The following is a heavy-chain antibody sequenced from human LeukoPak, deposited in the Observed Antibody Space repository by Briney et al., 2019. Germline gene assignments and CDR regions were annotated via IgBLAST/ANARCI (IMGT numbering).Heavy chain of an antibody. V-gene: IGHV3-48*01. J-gene: IGHJ4*02. CDR1: GFTFSSYS. Sequence: GGSLRLSCAASGFTFSSYSMNWVRQAPGKGLEWFSYITSSSSTIYYADSVKGRFTISRDNAKNSLYLQMNSLRAEDTAVYYCARDVKGYSYGYSYFDYWGQGTLVTVSS. D-gene: IGHD5-18*01. CDR2: ITSSSSTI. CDR3: ARDVKGYSYGYSYFDY.